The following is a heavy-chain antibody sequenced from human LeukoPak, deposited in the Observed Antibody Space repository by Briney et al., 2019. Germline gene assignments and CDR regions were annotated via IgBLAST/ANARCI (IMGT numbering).Heavy chain of an antibody. V-gene: IGHV4-59*01. Sequence: SETLSLTCTVSGGSISSYYWSWIRQPPGKGLEWIRYIYYSGSTNYNPSLKSRVTISVDTSKNQFSLKLSSVTAADTAAYYCARGYDFWSGYYTPIYYYYYGMDVWGQGTTVTVSS. J-gene: IGHJ6*02. D-gene: IGHD3-3*01. CDR2: IYYSGST. CDR3: ARGYDFWSGYYTPIYYYYYGMDV. CDR1: GGSISSYY.